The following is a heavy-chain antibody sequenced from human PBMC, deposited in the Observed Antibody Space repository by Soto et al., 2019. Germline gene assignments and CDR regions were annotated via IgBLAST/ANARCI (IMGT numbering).Heavy chain of an antibody. CDR2: ISPSTGEK. CDR3: ARDGYPRFDA. V-gene: IGHV1-18*01. Sequence: QVQLVQSGPEVKKPRASVKVSCKASGYSFSSYGITWVRQAPGQGIEWMGWISPSTGEKNYAHKFQGQVTVTTDRSTTTADLELTSLRPNDAVVYYCARDGYPRFDAWGPGTLVTVSS. J-gene: IGHJ5*02. D-gene: IGHD1-1*01. CDR1: GYSFSSYG.